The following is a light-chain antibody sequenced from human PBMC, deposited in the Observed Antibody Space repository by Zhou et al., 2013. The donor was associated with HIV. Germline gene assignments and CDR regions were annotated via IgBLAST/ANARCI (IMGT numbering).Light chain of an antibody. CDR2: LAS. CDR1: QDISNH. J-gene: IGKJ1*01. CDR3: QQSYSNPAT. Sequence: DIQMTQSPSSLSASVGDRVTITCRASQDISNHLAWYQQQPGKVPKMLIYLASTLQSGVPSRFTGSGSGTDFSFTISSLQPEDIATYYCQQSYSNPATFGQGTKVEIK. V-gene: IGKV1-27*01.